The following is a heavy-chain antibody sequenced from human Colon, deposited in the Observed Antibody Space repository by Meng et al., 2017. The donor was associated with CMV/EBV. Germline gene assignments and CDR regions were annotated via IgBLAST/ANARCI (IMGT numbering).Heavy chain of an antibody. V-gene: IGHV1-18*01. CDR3: ARGSSSTMFGDYYYGMDV. D-gene: IGHD3-3*01. Sequence: ASAKVSCKGSNYTFTNYGIAWVRQAPGQGLEWMGWISAYNGKTKYEEKLQDRVNMTADTSTSTAYMELRTLRSDDTAVYYCARGSSSTMFGDYYYGMDVWGQGTTVTVSS. J-gene: IGHJ6*02. CDR1: NYTFTNYG. CDR2: ISAYNGKT.